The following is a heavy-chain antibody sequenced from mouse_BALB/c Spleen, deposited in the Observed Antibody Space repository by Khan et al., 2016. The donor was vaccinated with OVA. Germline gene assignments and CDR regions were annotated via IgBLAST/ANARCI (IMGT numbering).Heavy chain of an antibody. D-gene: IGHD2-14*01. CDR3: AKEGAYYRSDGWFAY. CDR1: GYTFTTYT. J-gene: IGHJ3*01. Sequence: VQLQQSGAELARPGASVKMSCKASGYTFTTYTIHWVKQGPGQGLEWIGYIIPSTDYTTYNQKFKDKATLTADKSSSTAYMQLRSLTSDDSAVYYCAKEGAYYRSDGWFAYWGQGTLVTVSA. V-gene: IGHV1-4*01. CDR2: IIPSTDYT.